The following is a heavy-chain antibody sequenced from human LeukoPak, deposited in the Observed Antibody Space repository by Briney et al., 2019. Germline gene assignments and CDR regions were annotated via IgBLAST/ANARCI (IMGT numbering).Heavy chain of an antibody. D-gene: IGHD3-22*01. CDR3: VGYSSSFDY. V-gene: IGHV3-30*03. CDR1: GFTFSSYG. Sequence: GGSLRLSCAASGFTFSSYGMHWARQAPGKGLEWVAVISYDGSNKYYADSVKGRFTISRDNSKNTLYLQMNSLRAEDTAVYYCVGYSSSFDYWGQGTLVTVSS. J-gene: IGHJ4*02. CDR2: ISYDGSNK.